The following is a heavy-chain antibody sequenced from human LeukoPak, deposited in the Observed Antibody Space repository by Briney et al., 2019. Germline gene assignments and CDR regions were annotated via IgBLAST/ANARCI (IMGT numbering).Heavy chain of an antibody. J-gene: IGHJ1*01. Sequence: SETLSLTCTVSGGSISSYYWSWIRQPAGKGLEWIGRIYTSGSTNYNPSLKSRVTMSVDTSKNQFSLKLSSVTAADTAVYFCASPRGDDSGGYYTWYFHHWGQGIPVTVSS. CDR2: IYTSGST. CDR1: GGSISSYY. V-gene: IGHV4-4*07. D-gene: IGHD3-22*01. CDR3: ASPRGDDSGGYYTWYFHH.